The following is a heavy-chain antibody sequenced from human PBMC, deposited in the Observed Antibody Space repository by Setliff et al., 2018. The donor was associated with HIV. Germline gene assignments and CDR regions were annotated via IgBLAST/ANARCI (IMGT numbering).Heavy chain of an antibody. Sequence: PPGKGLEYIGTIYHRGGTFNNPSLKSRVVMSVDTSKNQFSLKLTSVTASDTATYYCARDTGVNVAPDGRCYHTFDFWGRGTMVTVSS. J-gene: IGHJ3*01. V-gene: IGHV4-38-2*02. D-gene: IGHD2-8*02. CDR2: IYHRGGT. CDR3: ARDTGVNVAPDGRCYHTFDF.